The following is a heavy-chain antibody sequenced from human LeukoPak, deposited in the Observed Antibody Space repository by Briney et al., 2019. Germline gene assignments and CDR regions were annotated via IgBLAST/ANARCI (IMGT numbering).Heavy chain of an antibody. CDR1: GRSISNYY. Sequence: PSESLSLTCTASGRSISNYYWSWIRQPPGKGQEWIGYIYYSGSTNYNPSLKSRVTISVDTSKNQFSLKLNSVTAADTAVYYCASHYGSGSYYPLGYWGQGTLATVSS. CDR2: IYYSGST. J-gene: IGHJ4*02. V-gene: IGHV4-59*12. D-gene: IGHD3-10*01. CDR3: ASHYGSGSYYPLGY.